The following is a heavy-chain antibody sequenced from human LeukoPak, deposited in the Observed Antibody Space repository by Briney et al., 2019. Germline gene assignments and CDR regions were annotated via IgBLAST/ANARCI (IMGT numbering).Heavy chain of an antibody. D-gene: IGHD4-17*01. Sequence: PGRSLRLSCAASGFTFSSYGMHWVRQAPGKGLEWVAVISFDGSITYYADSVKGRFTISRDNSKNTVYLQMNSLRAEDTAVYYCATEGYGELAFDIWGQGTMVTVSS. J-gene: IGHJ3*02. CDR1: GFTFSSYG. CDR3: ATEGYGELAFDI. V-gene: IGHV3-30*03. CDR2: ISFDGSIT.